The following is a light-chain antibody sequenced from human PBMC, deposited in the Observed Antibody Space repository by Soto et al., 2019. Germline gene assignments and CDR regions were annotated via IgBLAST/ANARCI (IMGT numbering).Light chain of an antibody. V-gene: IGKV3-15*01. CDR2: GAS. CDR3: QQYHDWPPWT. CDR1: QSVSSN. J-gene: IGKJ1*01. Sequence: EIVMTQSPATLSVSPGERATLSCRASQSVSSNLAWYQQKPGQAPRLLIYGASTRATGIPARFSGSGSGTDFTLTISRLEPEDFALYYCQQYHDWPPWTFGQGTKVDIK.